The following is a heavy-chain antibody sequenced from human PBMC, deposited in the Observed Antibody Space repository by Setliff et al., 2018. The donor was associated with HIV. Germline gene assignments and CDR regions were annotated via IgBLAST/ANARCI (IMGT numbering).Heavy chain of an antibody. CDR3: GRDGGFIAVAGLDY. CDR2: ISAYNGNT. D-gene: IGHD6-19*01. J-gene: IGHJ4*02. V-gene: IGHV1-18*01. CDR1: GYTFTDYG. Sequence: ASVKVSCKASGYTFTDYGISWVRQAPGQGLEWMGWISAYNGNTKYAQKFQGRVTMTTHTSTNTAYMELRSLRSDDTAVYYCGRDGGFIAVAGLDYWGQGTLVTVSS.